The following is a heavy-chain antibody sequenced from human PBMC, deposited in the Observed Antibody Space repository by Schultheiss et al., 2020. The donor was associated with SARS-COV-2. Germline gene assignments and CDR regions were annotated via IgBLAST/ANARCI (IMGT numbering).Heavy chain of an antibody. CDR2: IRSKANSYAT. Sequence: GGSLRLSCAASGFTFSGSAMHWVRQASGKGLEWVGRIRSKANSYATAYAASVKGRFTISRDDSKNTAYLQMNSLKTEDTAVYYCARLDYGDYVPVDPWGQGTLVTVSS. CDR1: GFTFSGSA. D-gene: IGHD4-17*01. V-gene: IGHV3-73*01. J-gene: IGHJ5*02. CDR3: ARLDYGDYVPVDP.